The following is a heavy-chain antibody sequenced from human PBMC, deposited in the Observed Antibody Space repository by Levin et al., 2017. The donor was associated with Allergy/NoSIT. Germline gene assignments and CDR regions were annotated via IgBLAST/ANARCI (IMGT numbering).Heavy chain of an antibody. V-gene: IGHV3-30*18. CDR3: AKWGDAFDI. D-gene: IGHD3-16*01. Sequence: GGSLRLSSAASGFTFSSYGMHWVRQAPGKGLEWVAVISYDGSNKYYADSVKGRFTISRDNSKNTLYLQMNSLRAEDTAVYYCAKWGDAFDIWGQGTMVTVSS. CDR1: GFTFSSYG. J-gene: IGHJ3*02. CDR2: ISYDGSNK.